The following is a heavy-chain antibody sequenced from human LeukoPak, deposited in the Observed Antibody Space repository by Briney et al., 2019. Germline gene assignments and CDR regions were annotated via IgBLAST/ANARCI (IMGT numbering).Heavy chain of an antibody. CDR2: IYYSGST. V-gene: IGHV4-39*01. CDR3: ARPNYYDSSGYYLHAFDI. CDR1: GGSISSSSYY. J-gene: IGHJ3*02. Sequence: SETLSLTCAVSGGSISSSSYYWGWIRQPPGKGLEWIGSIYYSGSTYYNPSLKSRVTISVDTSKNQFSLKLSSVTAADTAVYYCARPNYYDSSGYYLHAFDIWGQGTMVTVSS. D-gene: IGHD3-22*01.